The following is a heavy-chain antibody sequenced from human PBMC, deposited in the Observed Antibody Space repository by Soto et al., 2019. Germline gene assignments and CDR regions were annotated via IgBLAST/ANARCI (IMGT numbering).Heavy chain of an antibody. V-gene: IGHV4-59*08. CDR1: GGSIISYY. CDR2: IYYTGSI. D-gene: IGHD2-15*01. CDR3: ARLISGGSYFDP. J-gene: IGHJ5*02. Sequence: PSETLSLTCTVSGGSIISYYWSWIRQPPGKGLEWIGYIYYTGSIKYNPSLKSRVTISVDTSKNQFSLKLTSVTAADTAVYYCARLISGGSYFDPWGQGTLVTVSS.